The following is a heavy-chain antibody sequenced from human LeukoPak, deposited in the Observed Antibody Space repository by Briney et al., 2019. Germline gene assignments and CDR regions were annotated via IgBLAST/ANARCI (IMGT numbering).Heavy chain of an antibody. D-gene: IGHD5-24*01. J-gene: IGHJ4*02. Sequence: GGSLRLSCAASGFTFTNYEMNWVRQAPGKGLEWVSYINNGGNTLYYADSVKGRFTISRDNAKNSLYLQMNSLRAEDTAVYYCARGERWLTIPGIDYWGQGSLVTVSS. V-gene: IGHV3-48*03. CDR3: ARGERWLTIPGIDY. CDR2: INNGGNTL. CDR1: GFTFTNYE.